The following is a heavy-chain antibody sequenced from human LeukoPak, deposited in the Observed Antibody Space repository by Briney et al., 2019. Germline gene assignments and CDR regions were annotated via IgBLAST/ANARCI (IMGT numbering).Heavy chain of an antibody. CDR1: GFTFSSYT. Sequence: GGSLRLSCAASGFTFSSYTMNWVRQAPGKGLEWVSAISGSGGSIYYADSVKGRFTISRDNSKNTLFLQMNSLRAEDTAVYYCANNEYSSAWGQGTLVTVSS. CDR3: ANNEYSSA. V-gene: IGHV3-23*01. CDR2: ISGSGGSI. D-gene: IGHD6-6*01. J-gene: IGHJ4*02.